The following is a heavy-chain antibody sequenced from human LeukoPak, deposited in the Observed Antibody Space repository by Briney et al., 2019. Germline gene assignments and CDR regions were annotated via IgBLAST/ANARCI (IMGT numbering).Heavy chain of an antibody. CDR2: INYNGAIT. CDR3: ARDRLGPSFSVSHFDL. D-gene: IGHD3-3*02. J-gene: IGHJ4*02. Sequence: GGSLRLSCATSGFTFVDYGLSWVRRAPGKGLEWLCAINYNGAITDYADSLKGRFTISRDNAKNFLYLRMDSLRAEDTALYYCARDRLGPSFSVSHFDLWGQGTLVTVSS. V-gene: IGHV3-20*04. CDR1: GFTFVDYG.